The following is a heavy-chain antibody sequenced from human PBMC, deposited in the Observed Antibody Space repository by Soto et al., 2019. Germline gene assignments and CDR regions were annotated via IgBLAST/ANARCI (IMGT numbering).Heavy chain of an antibody. CDR3: ASPLMITFGGVIADY. CDR2: IWYDGSNK. V-gene: IGHV3-33*01. J-gene: IGHJ4*02. Sequence: HPGGSLRLSCAASGFTFSSYGMHWVRQAPGKGLEWVAVIWYDGSNKYYADSVKGRFTISRDNSKNTLYLQMNSLRAEDTAVYYCASPLMITFGGVIADYWGQGTLVTVSS. D-gene: IGHD3-16*02. CDR1: GFTFSSYG.